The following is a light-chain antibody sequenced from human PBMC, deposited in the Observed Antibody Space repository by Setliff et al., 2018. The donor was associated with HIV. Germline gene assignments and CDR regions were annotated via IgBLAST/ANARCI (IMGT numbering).Light chain of an antibody. CDR1: NIGSKS. J-gene: IGLJ1*01. V-gene: IGLV3-21*03. Sequence: SYELTQPPSVSVAPGKTARITCGVNNIGSKSVHWYQQKPGQAPVLVVYDNSDRPSEIPERFSGSNSGNTATLAISRVEAGDEADYFCQLWDSSSDHYVFGSGTKVTVL. CDR3: QLWDSSSDHYV. CDR2: DNS.